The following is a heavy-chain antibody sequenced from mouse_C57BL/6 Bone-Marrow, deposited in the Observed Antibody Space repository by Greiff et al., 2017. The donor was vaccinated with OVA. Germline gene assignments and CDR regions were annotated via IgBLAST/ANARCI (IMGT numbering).Heavy chain of an antibody. V-gene: IGHV14-1*01. D-gene: IGHD2-1*01. CDR1: GFNITDYY. CDR2: IDPEGGDT. J-gene: IGHJ3*01. CDR3: TTVYYGYAY. Sequence: VQLKQSGAELVRPGASVKLSCTASGFNITDYYMPWVKQRPEQGLEWIGRIDPEGGDTKYAPKFQGKATMTVDTSSNTAYLQLSSLTSEDTAVYYSTTVYYGYAYWGQGALVTVSA.